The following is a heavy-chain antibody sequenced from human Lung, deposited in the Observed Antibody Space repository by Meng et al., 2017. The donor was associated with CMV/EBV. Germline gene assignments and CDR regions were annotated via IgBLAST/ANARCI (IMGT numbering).Heavy chain of an antibody. CDR2: IKSGGTMT. Sequence: GESLKISCAASGFTFSNYWRHWVRHSPGKGLVWVASIKSGGTMTDYAESVKGRFTISRNNGQNKLYLPMTSLRVDDTAVYHCSRGPYCGRVTFRTGSWFDPWGQGTLVTVSS. CDR3: SRGPYCGRVTFRTGSWFDP. D-gene: IGHD3-10*01. V-gene: IGHV3-74*01. J-gene: IGHJ5*02. CDR1: GFTFSNYW.